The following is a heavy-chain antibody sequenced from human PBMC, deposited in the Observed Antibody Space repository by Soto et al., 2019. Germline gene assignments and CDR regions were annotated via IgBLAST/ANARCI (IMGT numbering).Heavy chain of an antibody. J-gene: IGHJ3*02. D-gene: IGHD3-16*02. CDR1: GFTFSSYA. Sequence: GGSLRLSCAASGFTFSSYAMSWVRQAPGKGLEWVSAISGSGGSTYYADSVKGRFTISRDNSKNTLYLQMNSLRAEDTAVYYCATTYDYIWGSYRYTGAFDIWGQGTMVTVSS. V-gene: IGHV3-23*01. CDR3: ATTYDYIWGSYRYTGAFDI. CDR2: ISGSGGST.